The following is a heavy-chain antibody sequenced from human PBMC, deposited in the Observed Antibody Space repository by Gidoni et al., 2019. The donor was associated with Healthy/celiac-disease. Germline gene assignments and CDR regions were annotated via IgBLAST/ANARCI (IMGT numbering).Heavy chain of an antibody. CDR2: ISYDGSNK. Sequence: QVQLVESGGGVVQPGRSLRLSCAASGFTFSSYGMHWVRQAPGKGLEWVAVISYDGSNKYYADSVKGRFTISRDNSKNTLYLQMNSLRAEDTAVYYCAKSQVAGVTYYYYGMDVWGQGTTVTVSS. J-gene: IGHJ6*02. V-gene: IGHV3-30*18. CDR1: GFTFSSYG. CDR3: AKSQVAGVTYYYYGMDV. D-gene: IGHD6-19*01.